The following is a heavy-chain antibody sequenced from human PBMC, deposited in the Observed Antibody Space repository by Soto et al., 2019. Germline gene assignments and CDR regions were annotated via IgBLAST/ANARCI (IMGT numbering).Heavy chain of an antibody. V-gene: IGHV1-2*02. J-gene: IGHJ4*02. D-gene: IGHD6-19*01. CDR1: GYMFTGFY. Sequence: ASVKVSCKASGYMFTGFYLHWVRQAPGQGLEWMGWINPNNGVTTYAKNFQGRVTMTRDSSISTAYMELSSLRSDDTAVYFCAAAAIPVAGRHPDFWGQGTVVTVSS. CDR2: INPNNGVT. CDR3: AAAAIPVAGRHPDF.